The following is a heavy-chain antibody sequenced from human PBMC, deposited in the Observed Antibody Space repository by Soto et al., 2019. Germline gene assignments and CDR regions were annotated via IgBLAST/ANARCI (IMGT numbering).Heavy chain of an antibody. CDR2: INHSGST. D-gene: IGHD4-17*01. J-gene: IGHJ6*02. V-gene: IGHV4-34*01. Sequence: SETLSLTCAVYGGSFSGYYWSWICQPPGKGLEWIGEINHSGSTDYNPSLESRVTISVDSSKNQFSLKLGSVTAADTAGYYCGRVNAVTEGYYGVDVWGQGTTVTVSS. CDR3: GRVNAVTEGYYGVDV. CDR1: GGSFSGYY.